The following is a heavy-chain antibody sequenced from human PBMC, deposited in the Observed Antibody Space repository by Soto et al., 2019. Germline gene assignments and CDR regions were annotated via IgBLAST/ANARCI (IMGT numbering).Heavy chain of an antibody. CDR2: ITTGGETT. V-gene: IGHV3-11*01. D-gene: IGHD5-12*01. CDR3: ARDPQRRDGYNFDS. J-gene: IGHJ4*02. CDR1: GFIFTDYS. Sequence: GESLKISCAASGFIFTDYSMAWIRQAPGKGLEWISYITTGGETTLYAASVEGRFTISRDNAKKALFLQMNSLRADDTAVYFCARDPQRRDGYNFDSWGQGTLVTVSS.